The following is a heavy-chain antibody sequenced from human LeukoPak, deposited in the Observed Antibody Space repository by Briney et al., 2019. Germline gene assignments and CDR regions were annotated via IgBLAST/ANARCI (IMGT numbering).Heavy chain of an antibody. J-gene: IGHJ1*01. CDR2: IFPGDSDI. Sequence: GESPKISCKGSGYSFTSYWIGWVRQMPGKGLEWMGIIFPGDSDIRYSPSFQGQVTISADKSISTAYLQWSSLKASDTAMYYCARHTAGVLSEYFQHWGQGTLVTVSS. CDR1: GYSFTSYW. V-gene: IGHV5-51*01. D-gene: IGHD6-13*01. CDR3: ARHTAGVLSEYFQH.